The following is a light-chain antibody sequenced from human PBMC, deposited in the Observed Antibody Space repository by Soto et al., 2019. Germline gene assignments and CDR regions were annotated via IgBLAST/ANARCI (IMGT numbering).Light chain of an antibody. CDR1: QDISSC. J-gene: IGKJ4*01. CDR2: AAS. V-gene: IGKV1-9*01. Sequence: IQLTQSPSSLSASIGDRVTITCRASQDISSCLAWYRQKAGKAPELLIEAASTLQSGVPSRFSGSGSGTDFALTISSLQPEDFATYYCQQLKKYPLSFGGGTKVEIK. CDR3: QQLKKYPLS.